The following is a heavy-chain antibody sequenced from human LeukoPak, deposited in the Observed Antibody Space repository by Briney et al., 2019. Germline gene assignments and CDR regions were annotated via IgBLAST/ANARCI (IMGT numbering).Heavy chain of an antibody. CDR2: IYYSGST. CDR1: GDSIRSYY. J-gene: IGHJ4*02. CDR3: ARFVGRSSSGYYLY. D-gene: IGHD6-19*01. V-gene: IGHV4-59*01. Sequence: PSETLSLTCTVSGDSIRSYYWSWIRQSPGKGLEWIGYIYYSGSTNYNPSLKSRVTISVDTSKNQFSLKLTSVTAADTAVYYCARFVGRSSSGYYLYWGQGTPVTVSS.